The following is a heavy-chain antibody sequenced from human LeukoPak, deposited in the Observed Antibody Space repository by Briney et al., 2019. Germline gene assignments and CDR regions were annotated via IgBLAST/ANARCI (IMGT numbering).Heavy chain of an antibody. D-gene: IGHD2-21*02. CDR3: ARQVFPYCGGDCYSRAFDI. J-gene: IGHJ3*02. V-gene: IGHV5-51*01. CDR1: GYSFTSYW. Sequence: GESLKISCKSSGYSFTSYWIGWVRQMPGKGLEWMGIIYPGDSDTRYSPSFQGQVTISADKSISTAYLQWSSLKASDTAMYYCARQVFPYCGGDCYSRAFDIWGQGTMVTVSS. CDR2: IYPGDSDT.